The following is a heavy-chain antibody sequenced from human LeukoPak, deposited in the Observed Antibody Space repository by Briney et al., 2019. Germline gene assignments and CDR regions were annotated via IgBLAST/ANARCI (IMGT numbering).Heavy chain of an antibody. CDR1: GGSISSGDYY. V-gene: IGHV4-61*08. D-gene: IGHD2-15*01. Sequence: SQTLSLTCTVSGGSISSGDYYWSWIRQPPGKGLEWIGYFHYSGSTNYNPSLKSRVTISVDTSKNQIFLKLSSVTAADTAVYYCATHPPRYCTGGSCSDHWGQGTLVTVSS. J-gene: IGHJ5*02. CDR3: ATHPPRYCTGGSCSDH. CDR2: FHYSGST.